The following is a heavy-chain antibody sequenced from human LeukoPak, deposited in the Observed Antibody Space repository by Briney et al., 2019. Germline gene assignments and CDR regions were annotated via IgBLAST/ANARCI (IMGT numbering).Heavy chain of an antibody. V-gene: IGHV1-69*05. J-gene: IGHJ6*02. CDR2: IIPIFGTA. D-gene: IGHD3-22*01. Sequence: GASVKVSCKASGGTFSSYAISWVRQAPGQGLEWMGGIIPIFGTANYAQKFQGRVTITTDESTSTAYMELRSLRSDDTAVYYCARGIYDSSGYYYLGYYYYGMDVWGQGTTVTVSS. CDR3: ARGIYDSSGYYYLGYYYYGMDV. CDR1: GGTFSSYA.